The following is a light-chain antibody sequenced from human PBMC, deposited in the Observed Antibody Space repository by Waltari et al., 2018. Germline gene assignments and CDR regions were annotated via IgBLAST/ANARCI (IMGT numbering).Light chain of an antibody. CDR2: EVS. Sequence: QSALTQPASVSGSPGQSITISCPGTRSDVGNYKRVSWYQQHPGKAPKLMIYEVSKRPSGVSDRFSGSKSGDMASLTISGLQPEDEAEYFCSSYAGSSKGVFGGGTKVTVL. CDR1: RSDVGNYKR. J-gene: IGLJ2*01. V-gene: IGLV2-23*02. CDR3: SSYAGSSKGV.